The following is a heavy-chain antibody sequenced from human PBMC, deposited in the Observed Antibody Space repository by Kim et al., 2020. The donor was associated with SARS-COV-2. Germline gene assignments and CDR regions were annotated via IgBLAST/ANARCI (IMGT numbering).Heavy chain of an antibody. CDR2: IRSKVNGYAT. D-gene: IGHD1-1*01. V-gene: IGHV3-73*01. CDR1: GFTFSDSA. CDR3: TCVPGTRLAFWVGFD. J-gene: IGHJ3*02. Sequence: GGSLRLSCGASGFTFSDSAMHWVRRASGKGLEWLGRIRSKVNGYATAYSASGRGRFTISIDDSRNTAYLQMHSQKTEDTAVYYCTCVPGTRLAFWVGFD.